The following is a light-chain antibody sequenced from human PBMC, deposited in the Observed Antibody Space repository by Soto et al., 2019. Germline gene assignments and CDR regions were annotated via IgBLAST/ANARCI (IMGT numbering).Light chain of an antibody. CDR2: EAS. Sequence: EIVLRQSPGPLSLSQGEIATLSFRVSQSVSKHYLAWYPQKPGQAPRLLIYEASNRATGIPARFSGSGSGTDLTLTISSLETEDFAVYYCHQRSHWPPITFGQGTRLEIK. J-gene: IGKJ5*01. CDR1: QSVSKHY. CDR3: HQRSHWPPIT. V-gene: IGKV3-11*01.